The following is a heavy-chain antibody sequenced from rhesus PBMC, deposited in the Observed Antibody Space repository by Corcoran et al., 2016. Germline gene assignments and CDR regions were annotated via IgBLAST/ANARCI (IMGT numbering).Heavy chain of an antibody. V-gene: IGHV4-173*01. Sequence: QLQLQESGPGLVKPSETLSLTCAVSGGSISSNYWSWIRQPPGKGLEWIGRFSGSGRSTDYNHPLQGRVTLSTDTSQNQFSLTLRSVTAADTAVYYCAGGYYRGSLGVDYWGQGVLVTVSS. CDR1: GGSISSNY. D-gene: IGHD3-16*01. CDR3: AGGYYRGSLGVDY. CDR2: FSGSGRST. J-gene: IGHJ4*01.